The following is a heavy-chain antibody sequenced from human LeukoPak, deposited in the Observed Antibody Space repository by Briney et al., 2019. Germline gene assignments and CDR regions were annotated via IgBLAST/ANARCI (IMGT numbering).Heavy chain of an antibody. CDR2: TYYRSKWYN. D-gene: IGHD6-13*01. CDR3: ARDDQFRLSIAAAGTNRPTEYYYYYYMDV. CDR1: GDSVSSNSAA. V-gene: IGHV6-1*01. Sequence: SQTLSLTCAISGDSVSSNSAAWNWIRQSPSRGLEWLGRTYYRSKWYNDYAVSVKSRITINPDTSKNQFSLQLNSVTPEDTAVYYCARDDQFRLSIAAAGTNRPTEYYYYYYMDVWGKGTTVTVSS. J-gene: IGHJ6*03.